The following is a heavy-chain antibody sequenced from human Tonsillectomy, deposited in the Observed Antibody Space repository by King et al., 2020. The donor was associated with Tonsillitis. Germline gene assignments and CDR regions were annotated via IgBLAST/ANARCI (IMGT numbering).Heavy chain of an antibody. Sequence: VQLVESGGGLVEPGGSLRLSCGASGFTFTTYTLNWVRQAPGRGLEWVSSVSSSSGHIYYADSVKGRFTISRDNAKNSLFLQMDSLRAEDTSIYYCVESAPGVSFDAWGQGTLVTVPS. D-gene: IGHD1-1*01. CDR3: VESAPGVSFDA. V-gene: IGHV3-21*01. CDR1: GFTFTTYT. J-gene: IGHJ4*02. CDR2: VSSSSGHI.